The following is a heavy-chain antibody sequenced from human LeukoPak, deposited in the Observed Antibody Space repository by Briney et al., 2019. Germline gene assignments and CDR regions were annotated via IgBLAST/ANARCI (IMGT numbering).Heavy chain of an antibody. D-gene: IGHD3-22*01. V-gene: IGHV4-39*07. CDR1: GGSISSSSYY. Sequence: SETLSLTCTVSGGSISSSSYYWGWIRQPPGKGLEWIGSIYYSGSTYYNPSLKSRVTISVDTSKNQFSLKLSSVTAADTAVYYCARGHHYDSSGYYFQHWGQGALVTVSS. CDR3: ARGHHYDSSGYYFQH. J-gene: IGHJ1*01. CDR2: IYYSGST.